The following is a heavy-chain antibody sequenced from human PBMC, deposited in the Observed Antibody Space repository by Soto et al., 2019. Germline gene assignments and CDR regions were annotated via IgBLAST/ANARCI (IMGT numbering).Heavy chain of an antibody. Sequence: SETLSLTCTVSGGSISSGGYYWSWIRQHPGKGLEWIGYIYYSGSTYYNPSLKSRVTISVDTSKNQFSLKLSSVTAADTAVYYCARTSAPVPSFDPWGQGTLVTVSS. J-gene: IGHJ5*02. CDR2: IYYSGST. CDR3: ARTSAPVPSFDP. V-gene: IGHV4-31*03. CDR1: GGSISSGGYY.